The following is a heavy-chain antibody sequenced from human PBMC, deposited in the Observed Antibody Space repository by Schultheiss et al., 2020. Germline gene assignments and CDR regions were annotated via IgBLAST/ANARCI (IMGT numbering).Heavy chain of an antibody. CDR2: IVVGSGNT. D-gene: IGHD1-26*01. CDR3: AAELPRLVGATQDNWFDP. J-gene: IGHJ5*02. Sequence: SVKVSCKASGFTFTSSAVQWVRQARGQRLEWIGWIVVGSGNTNYAQKFQERVTITRDMSTSTAYMELSSLRSEDTAVYYCAAELPRLVGATQDNWFDPWGQGTLVTASS. CDR1: GFTFTSSA. V-gene: IGHV1-58*01.